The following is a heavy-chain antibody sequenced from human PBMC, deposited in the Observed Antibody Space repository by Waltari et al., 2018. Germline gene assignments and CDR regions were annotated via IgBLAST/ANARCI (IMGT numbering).Heavy chain of an antibody. CDR3: ARGPLAAAGIGGDY. V-gene: IGHV4-34*01. D-gene: IGHD6-13*01. J-gene: IGHJ4*02. CDR1: GGSFRGYY. Sequence: QVQLQQWGAGLLKPSETLSLTCAVYGGSFRGYYWSWIRQPPGKGLEWIGEINHSGSTNYNPSLKSRVTISVDTSKNQFSLKLSSVTAADTAVYYCARGPLAAAGIGGDYWGQGTLVTVSS. CDR2: INHSGST.